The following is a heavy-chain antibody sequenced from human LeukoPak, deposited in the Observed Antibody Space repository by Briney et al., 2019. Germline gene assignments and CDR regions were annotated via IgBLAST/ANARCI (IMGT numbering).Heavy chain of an antibody. CDR2: IHYDGARS. V-gene: IGHV3-30*02. D-gene: IGHD3-10*01. Sequence: GGSLRLSCAASGFTFSNYAMSWVRQAPGKGLEWVAFIHYDGARSYYADSVKGRFTISRDNSRNTLYLQMNSLRPEDTAVYYCAKAIWVAATSSWFCLDYWGQGTLVTVSS. CDR3: AKAIWVAATSSWFCLDY. CDR1: GFTFSNYA. J-gene: IGHJ4*02.